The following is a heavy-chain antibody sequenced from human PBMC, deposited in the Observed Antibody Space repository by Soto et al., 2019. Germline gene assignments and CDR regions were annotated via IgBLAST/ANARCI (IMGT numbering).Heavy chain of an antibody. V-gene: IGHV3-33*01. D-gene: IGHD5-18*01. J-gene: IGHJ4*02. CDR2: IWYDGSNK. Sequence: PGGSLRLSCAASGFTFSSYGMHWVRQAPGKGLEWVAVIWYDGSNKYYADSVKGRFTISRDNSKNTLYLQMNSLRAEDTAVYYCARGPPNTAMGLGTDYWGQGTLVTVSS. CDR1: GFTFSSYG. CDR3: ARGPPNTAMGLGTDY.